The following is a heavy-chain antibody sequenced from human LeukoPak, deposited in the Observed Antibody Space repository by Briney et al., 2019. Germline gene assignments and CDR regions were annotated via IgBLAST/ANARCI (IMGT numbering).Heavy chain of an antibody. CDR2: INHSGST. J-gene: IGHJ4*02. CDR1: GGSFSGYY. CDR3: ARGYSSGPTDY. D-gene: IGHD6-19*01. Sequence: SETLSLTCAVYGGSFSGYYWSWIRQPPGKGLEWIGEINHSGSTNYNPSLKSRVTISVDTSKNQFSLKLSSVTAADTAVYYCARGYSSGPTDYWGQGTLVTVSS. V-gene: IGHV4-34*01.